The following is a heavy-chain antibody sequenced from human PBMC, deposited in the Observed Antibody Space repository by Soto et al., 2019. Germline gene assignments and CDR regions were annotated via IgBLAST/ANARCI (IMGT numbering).Heavy chain of an antibody. CDR2: IYYSGST. CDR3: ARTYGGYYDY. CDR1: GGSISSYY. Sequence: QVQLQESGPGLVKPSETLSLTCTVSGGSISSYYWSWIRQPPGKGLEWIGHIYYSGSTNYNPSLKSRFTISVDTSKNQFSLQRRSVTAADTAVYYCARTYGGYYDYWGQGTLVTVSS. D-gene: IGHD2-8*01. V-gene: IGHV4-59*01. J-gene: IGHJ4*02.